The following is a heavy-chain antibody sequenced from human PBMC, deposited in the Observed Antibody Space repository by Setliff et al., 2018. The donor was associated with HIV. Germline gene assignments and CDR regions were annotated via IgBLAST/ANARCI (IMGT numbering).Heavy chain of an antibody. CDR2: IHYSGST. CDR3: ARGSGGWYIDNWFDP. D-gene: IGHD6-19*01. CDR1: GGSISSSY. J-gene: IGHJ5*02. V-gene: IGHV4-59*08. Sequence: ETLSLTCTVSGGSISSSYWTWTRQPPGKGLEWIGNIHYSGSTNYNPSLKSRVTISVDTSKNQFSLKLSSVTAADTAVYYCARGSGGWYIDNWFDPWGQGTLVTVSS.